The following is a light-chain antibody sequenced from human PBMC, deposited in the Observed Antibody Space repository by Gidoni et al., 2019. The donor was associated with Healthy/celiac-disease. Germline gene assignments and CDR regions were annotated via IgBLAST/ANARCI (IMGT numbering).Light chain of an antibody. J-gene: IGKJ2*04. Sequence: DIQMTQSPSSLSASVGDRVTITCRASQSISSYLNWYQQKPGKAPKLLIYAASSLQSGFPSRFSGSGSGTDLTVTISSLQPEDFATYYCQQSYSTRCSFGQGTKLEIK. CDR1: QSISSY. V-gene: IGKV1-39*01. CDR3: QQSYSTRCS. CDR2: AAS.